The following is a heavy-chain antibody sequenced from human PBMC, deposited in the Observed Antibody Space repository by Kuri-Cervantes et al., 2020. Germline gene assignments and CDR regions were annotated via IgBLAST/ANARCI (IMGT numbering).Heavy chain of an antibody. CDR2: IYNSGST. D-gene: IGHD3-22*01. Sequence: SETLSLTCTVSGGSISSSYWSWIRQPPGKGLEWIGYIYNSGSTNYNPSLKSRVTISVDTSKNQFSLKLSSVTAADTAVYYCARAGYYDSSGYGLDFDYWGQGTLVTVSS. CDR3: ARAGYYDSSGYGLDFDY. V-gene: IGHV4-59*01. J-gene: IGHJ4*02. CDR1: GGSISSSY.